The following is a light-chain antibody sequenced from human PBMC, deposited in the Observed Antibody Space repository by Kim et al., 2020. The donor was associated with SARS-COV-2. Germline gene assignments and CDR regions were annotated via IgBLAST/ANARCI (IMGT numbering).Light chain of an antibody. J-gene: IGLJ2*01. V-gene: IGLV2-14*03. CDR3: SAYRTNTALL. Sequence: GQAITVSCTGTNSDIGDNNYVSWYQQHPRNAPNLMIYDVNKRPSGVSSRFSGSTSGNTASLTISGLQTEDEAHYYCSAYRTNTALLFGGGTQLTVL. CDR2: DVN. CDR1: NSDIGDNNY.